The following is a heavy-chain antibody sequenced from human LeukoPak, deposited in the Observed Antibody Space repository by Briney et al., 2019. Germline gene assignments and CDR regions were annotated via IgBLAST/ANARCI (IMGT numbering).Heavy chain of an antibody. CDR2: ISGSGGST. CDR3: ARDREMATMVLGY. CDR1: GFTFSSYA. Sequence: GGSLRLSCAASGFTFSSYAMSWVRQAPGKGLEWVSAISGSGGSTYYADSVKGRFTISRDNSKNTLYLQMNSLRAEDTAVYYCARDREMATMVLGYWGQGTLVTVSS. J-gene: IGHJ4*02. V-gene: IGHV3-23*01. D-gene: IGHD5-24*01.